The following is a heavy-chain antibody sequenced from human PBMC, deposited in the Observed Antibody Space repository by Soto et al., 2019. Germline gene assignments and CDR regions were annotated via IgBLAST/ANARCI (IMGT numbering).Heavy chain of an antibody. CDR1: GYIFTSYY. J-gene: IGHJ4*02. CDR2: INPFNGSR. D-gene: IGHD3-10*01. CDR3: SRVDPGETSPFDH. V-gene: IGHV1-46*03. Sequence: ASVKVSCKASGYIFTSYYLHWVRQAPGQGLEWMGWINPFNGSRMFAQSFQGRVTFTRDTSTSTVYMELSGLRSDDTAVYYCSRVDPGETSPFDHWGQGTLVTVSS.